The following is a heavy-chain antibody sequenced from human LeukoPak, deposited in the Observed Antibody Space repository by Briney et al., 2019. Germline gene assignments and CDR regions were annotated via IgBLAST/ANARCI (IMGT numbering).Heavy chain of an antibody. D-gene: IGHD3-3*01. CDR3: ARGSGYYPLAFDY. Sequence: GGSLRLSCAASGFTFSSYAMSWVRQAPGKGLEWVSAISGSGGSTYYADSVKGRFTISRDNSKNTLYLQMNSLRAEDTAVYYCARGSGYYPLAFDYWGQGTLVTVSS. CDR1: GFTFSSYA. CDR2: ISGSGGST. J-gene: IGHJ4*02. V-gene: IGHV3-23*01.